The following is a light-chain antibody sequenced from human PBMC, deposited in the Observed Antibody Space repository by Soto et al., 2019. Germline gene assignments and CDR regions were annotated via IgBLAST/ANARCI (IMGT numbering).Light chain of an antibody. J-gene: IGKJ2*01. CDR3: QQSYTTPQT. CDR1: QSIGSQ. V-gene: IGKV1-39*01. CDR2: TAS. Sequence: DIQMTQSPSSLSASVGDRVTITCRASQSIGSQLNWYQQKPGKAPKVVIYTASTLQRDFPSRFSAGGSGTEFTLTISSLQPEDFATYYCQQSYTTPQTFGQGTKLEIK.